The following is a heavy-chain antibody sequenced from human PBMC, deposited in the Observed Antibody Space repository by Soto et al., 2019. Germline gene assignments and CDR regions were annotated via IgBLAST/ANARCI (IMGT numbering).Heavy chain of an antibody. CDR3: ARHIHNQGFEYYFDS. D-gene: IGHD1-1*01. CDR2: IDYSGNI. Sequence: QLQLQESGPGLVKPSETLSLTCNASGGSITSSGSAWGWIRQSPGKGLEWIGTIDYSGNIYYIPSLKSRITISVDTSKNQISLKLSSVTAADPAVYYCARHIHNQGFEYYFDSWGQGTLVTVSS. CDR1: GGSITSSGSA. J-gene: IGHJ4*02. V-gene: IGHV4-39*01.